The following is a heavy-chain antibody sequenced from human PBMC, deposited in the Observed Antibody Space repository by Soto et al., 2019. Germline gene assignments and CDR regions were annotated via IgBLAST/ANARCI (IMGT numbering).Heavy chain of an antibody. CDR1: GFTFSSYS. V-gene: IGHV3-21*01. CDR2: ISSSSSYI. Sequence: EVQLVESGGGLVKPGGSLRLSCAASGFTFSSYSMNWVRQAPGKGLEWVSSISSSSSYIYYADSVKGRFTISRDNAKNSLYLQMNSLRAEDTAVYYCARDYGGHDPPPAYWGQGTLVTVSS. CDR3: ARDYGGHDPPPAY. D-gene: IGHD5-12*01. J-gene: IGHJ4*02.